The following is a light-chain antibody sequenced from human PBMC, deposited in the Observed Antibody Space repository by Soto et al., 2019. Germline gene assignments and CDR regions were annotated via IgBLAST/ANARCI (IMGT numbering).Light chain of an antibody. Sequence: EIVLTQSPGTLSLSPGERATLSCKASQSVSSNFLAWYQRKPGQAPRLLIYGASYRATDIPCRFSGSGSGTHFILTITRLEPEEFAVYYCQQFGTSPPTFGQGTKVEI. V-gene: IGKV3-20*01. CDR2: GAS. J-gene: IGKJ1*01. CDR1: QSVSSNF. CDR3: QQFGTSPPT.